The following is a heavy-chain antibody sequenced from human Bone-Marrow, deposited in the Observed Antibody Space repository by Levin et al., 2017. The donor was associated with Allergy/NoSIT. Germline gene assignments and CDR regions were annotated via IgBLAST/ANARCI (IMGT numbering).Heavy chain of an antibody. CDR1: GGSISSYY. D-gene: IGHD6-19*01. Sequence: PSETLSLTCTVSGGSISSYYWSWIRQPPGKGLEWIGYIYYSGSTNYNPSLKSRVTISVDTSKNQFSLKLSSVTAADTAVYYCARGALESSGWYVDAFDIWGQGTMVTVSS. CDR2: IYYSGST. CDR3: ARGALESSGWYVDAFDI. J-gene: IGHJ3*02. V-gene: IGHV4-59*01.